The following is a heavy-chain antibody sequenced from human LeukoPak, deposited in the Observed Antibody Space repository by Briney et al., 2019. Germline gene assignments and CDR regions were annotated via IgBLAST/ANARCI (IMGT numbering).Heavy chain of an antibody. J-gene: IGHJ4*02. CDR2: ISSSSAYI. CDR1: GFTFSSYS. CDR3: ARAMRSGYDY. Sequence: PGGSLRLSCAASGFTFSSYSMNWVRQAPGKGLEWVSSISSSSAYIYYADSMKGRFTISRDNAENSLYLQMNSLRDEDTAVYYCARAMRSGYDYWGQGTLVTVSS. V-gene: IGHV3-21*01. D-gene: IGHD5-12*01.